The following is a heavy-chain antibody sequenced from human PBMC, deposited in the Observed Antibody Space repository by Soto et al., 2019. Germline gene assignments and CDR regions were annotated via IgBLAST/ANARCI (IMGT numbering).Heavy chain of an antibody. D-gene: IGHD2-2*01. CDR1: GYSFTSYW. V-gene: IGHV5-51*01. Sequence: GESLKISCKGSGYSFTSYWIGWVRQMPGKGLEWMGIIYPGDSDTRYSPSFQGQVTISADKSISTAYLQWSSLKASDTAMYYCARSTTDIVVVPAAIAWFDPWGQGTLVTVSS. CDR2: IYPGDSDT. CDR3: ARSTTDIVVVPAAIAWFDP. J-gene: IGHJ5*02.